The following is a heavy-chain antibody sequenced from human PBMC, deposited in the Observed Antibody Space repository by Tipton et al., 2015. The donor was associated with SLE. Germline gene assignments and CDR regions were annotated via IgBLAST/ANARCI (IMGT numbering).Heavy chain of an antibody. CDR1: GWSFSDYY. J-gene: IGHJ4*02. CDR2: IHHSGGT. V-gene: IGHV4-34*01. CDR3: ASGGGPFDS. D-gene: IGHD3-10*01. Sequence: GLVKPSETLSLTCAVYGWSFSDYYWTLVRQPPGKGLDWIGEIHHSGGTNYNPSLKSRVTISVDTSKNQFSPKVSSVTAADTAMFYCASGGGPFDSWGQGTLVTVSS.